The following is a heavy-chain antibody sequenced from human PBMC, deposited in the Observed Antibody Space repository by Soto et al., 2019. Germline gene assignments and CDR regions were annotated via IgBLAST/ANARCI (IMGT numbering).Heavy chain of an antibody. CDR2: IIPILGIA. J-gene: IGHJ3*02. D-gene: IGHD6-6*01. V-gene: IGHV1-69*04. CDR3: ARDGRIADDAFDI. Sequence: ASVKVSCKASGGTFSSYTISWVRQAPGQGLEWMGRIIPILGIANYAQKFQGRVTITADKSTSTAYMELSSLRSEDTAVYYCARDGRIADDAFDIWGQGTMVTVSS. CDR1: GGTFSSYT.